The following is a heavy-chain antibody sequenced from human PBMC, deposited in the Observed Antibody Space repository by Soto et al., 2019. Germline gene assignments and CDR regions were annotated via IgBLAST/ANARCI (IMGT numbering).Heavy chain of an antibody. Sequence: QVQLVQSAAEVEKPGGSVRVSCMTSGYSFTGHGISWVRQAPGQGLEWMGWISGDGGKTYHTQTLQGRVTMTTETSTSTAYMELRSLETDDTAVYYCAKTYRTSSGAYDYWGQGSLVTVSS. CDR2: ISGDGGKT. D-gene: IGHD3-10*01. CDR3: AKTYRTSSGAYDY. CDR1: GYSFTGHG. J-gene: IGHJ4*02. V-gene: IGHV1-18*01.